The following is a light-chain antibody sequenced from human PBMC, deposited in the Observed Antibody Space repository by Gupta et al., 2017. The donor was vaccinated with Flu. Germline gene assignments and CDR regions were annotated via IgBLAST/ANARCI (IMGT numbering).Light chain of an antibody. CDR3: SSYTTTSTLVG. V-gene: IGLV2-14*01. CDR2: EVS. J-gene: IGLJ2*01. Sequence: QSALTQPASVSGSPGQAITISCTGTNSDVGAYNYVSWYQQLPGKAPKVIIYEVSHRASGVPDRFSGYRSGNKAYLTISGLQTEDEADYDCSSYTTTSTLVGFGGGTKLT. CDR1: NSDVGAYNY.